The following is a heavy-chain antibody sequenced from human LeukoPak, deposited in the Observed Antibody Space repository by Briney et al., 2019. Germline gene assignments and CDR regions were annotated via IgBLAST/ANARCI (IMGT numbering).Heavy chain of an antibody. CDR2: ISGSGGST. D-gene: IGHD2-2*01. Sequence: GGSLRLSCAASGFTFSSYSMLWVRQAPGKGLEWVSAISGSGGSTYYADSVKGRFTISRDNSKNTLYLQMNSLRAEDTAVYYCAKRAVVVPAAIAYYMDVWGKGTTVTVSS. CDR3: AKRAVVVPAAIAYYMDV. V-gene: IGHV3-23*01. J-gene: IGHJ6*03. CDR1: GFTFSSYS.